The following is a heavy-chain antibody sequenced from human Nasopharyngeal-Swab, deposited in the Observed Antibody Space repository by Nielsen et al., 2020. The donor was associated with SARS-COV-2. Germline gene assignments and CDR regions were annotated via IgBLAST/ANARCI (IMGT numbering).Heavy chain of an antibody. D-gene: IGHD1-26*01. CDR1: GFAFSTYA. CDR3: AKDRAWGLDY. CDR2: LSANGGRT. V-gene: IGHV3-23*01. Sequence: GESLKIPCAASGFAFSTYAMSWVRQAPGKGLEWVSALSANGGRTYYADSVKGRFTISRDNSKNTLYLQMNTLRAEDTAVYYCAKDRAWGLDYWGQGTLVTVSS. J-gene: IGHJ4*02.